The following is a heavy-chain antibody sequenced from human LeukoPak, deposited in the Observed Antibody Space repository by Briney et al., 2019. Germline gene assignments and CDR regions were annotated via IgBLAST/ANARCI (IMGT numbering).Heavy chain of an antibody. D-gene: IGHD5-24*01. CDR3: AHVEMATATPGDY. Sequence: PGGSLRLSCAASGFTFSSYSMNWVRQAPGKGLEWVSSISSSSSYIYYADSVKGRFTISRDNAKNSLYLQMNSLRAEDTAVYYCAHVEMATATPGDYWGQGTLVTVSS. CDR2: ISSSSSYI. J-gene: IGHJ4*02. CDR1: GFTFSSYS. V-gene: IGHV3-21*01.